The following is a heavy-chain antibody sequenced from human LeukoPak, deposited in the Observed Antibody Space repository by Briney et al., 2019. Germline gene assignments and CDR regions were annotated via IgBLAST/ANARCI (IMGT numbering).Heavy chain of an antibody. CDR2: IYYTGST. D-gene: IGHD5-12*01. V-gene: IGHV4-39*07. J-gene: IGHJ4*02. CDR1: SGSIKFSSYY. Sequence: SETLSLTCTVSSGSIKFSSYYWSWVRQPPGKGLEWIGSIYYTGSTYYNSSLKSRVTISVDTSKNQFSLNLTSVTAADTAVYYCARDPYSGYGRFDYWGQGTLVTVSS. CDR3: ARDPYSGYGRFDY.